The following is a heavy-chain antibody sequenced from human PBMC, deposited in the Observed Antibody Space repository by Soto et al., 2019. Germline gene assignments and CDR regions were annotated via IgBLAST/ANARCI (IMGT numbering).Heavy chain of an antibody. Sequence: EVQLVESGGGLVRPGGSLRLSCAASGFTFSYYWMHWVRQAPGKGLVWVSRIHSDGSSTTYADFVKGRFIISRDNARNTGDLQMNSVRVEDTAVYYCASGDRGAFALWGQGTVVTVSS. CDR1: GFTFSYYW. J-gene: IGHJ3*01. CDR2: IHSDGSST. V-gene: IGHV3-74*01. CDR3: ASGDRGAFAL. D-gene: IGHD7-27*01.